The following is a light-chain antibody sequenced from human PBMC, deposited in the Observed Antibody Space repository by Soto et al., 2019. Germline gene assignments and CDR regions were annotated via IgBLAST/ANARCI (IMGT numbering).Light chain of an antibody. CDR2: EVS. Sequence: QSALTQPASVSGSPGQSITISCTGTSSDVGAYNYVSWFQQHPGKAPTLIISEVSNRPSGVSNRFSGSKSGNAASLTISGLQAEDEADYFCFSFTTAWTHVFGTGTKVTV. CDR3: FSFTTAWTHV. CDR1: SSDVGAYNY. J-gene: IGLJ1*01. V-gene: IGLV2-14*01.